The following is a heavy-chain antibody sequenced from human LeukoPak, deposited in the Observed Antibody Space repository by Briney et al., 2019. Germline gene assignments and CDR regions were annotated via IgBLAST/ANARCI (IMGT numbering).Heavy chain of an antibody. CDR2: ISYSGST. J-gene: IGHJ3*02. CDR3: ARLGKSGMTTVTTRAFDI. V-gene: IGHV4-39*01. D-gene: IGHD4-17*01. CDR1: GGSISSSSYY. Sequence: SETLSLTCTVSGGSISSSSYYWVWLCQPPGQGLEWLGSISYSGSTYYNPSLNSRVTVSVYTSKISFSLTLSSVAAADTAVYYCARLGKSGMTTVTTRAFDIWGQGTMVTVSS.